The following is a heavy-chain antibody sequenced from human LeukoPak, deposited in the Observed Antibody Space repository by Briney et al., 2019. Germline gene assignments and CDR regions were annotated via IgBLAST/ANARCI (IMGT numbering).Heavy chain of an antibody. V-gene: IGHV3-23*01. CDR1: GFTFSSYA. Sequence: GGSLRLSCAASGFTFSSYAMSWVRQAPGKGLEWVSGISGSGGSTYYADSVKGRFTISRDNSKNTLYLQMNSLRAEDTAVYYCAKDEHNDFWCGKPNWFDPWGQGTLVTVSS. CDR3: AKDEHNDFWCGKPNWFDP. D-gene: IGHD3-3*01. CDR2: ISGSGGST. J-gene: IGHJ5*02.